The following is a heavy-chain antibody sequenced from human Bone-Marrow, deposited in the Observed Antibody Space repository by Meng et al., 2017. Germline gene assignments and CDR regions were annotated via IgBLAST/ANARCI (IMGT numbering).Heavy chain of an antibody. CDR1: GNTFHDYW. Sequence: VQPGHAGAEVKKPGSSVRASWQGSGNTFHDYWLHWRRRAPGLGLEWMGLINPKSGDTHYAQRFQRRVTMTGATYISTAYLELSGLRADDTYMYYCAREDDIAAAGKLFGDYWGQGTLVTVSS. J-gene: IGHJ4*02. V-gene: IGHV1-2*05. CDR2: INPKSGDT. D-gene: IGHD6-13*01. CDR3: AREDDIAAAGKLFGDY.